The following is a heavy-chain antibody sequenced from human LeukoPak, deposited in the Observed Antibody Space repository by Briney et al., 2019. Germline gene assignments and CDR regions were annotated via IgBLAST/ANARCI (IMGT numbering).Heavy chain of an antibody. CDR3: ARAPPYSSSSNYMDV. D-gene: IGHD6-6*01. Sequence: GASVKVSCKAAGYTFTSYDINWVRQATGQGLEWMGWMNPNSGNTGYAQKFQGRVTITRNTSISTAYMELSSLRSEDTAVYYCARAPPYSSSSNYMDVWGKGTTVTVSS. J-gene: IGHJ6*03. CDR1: GYTFTSYD. V-gene: IGHV1-8*03. CDR2: MNPNSGNT.